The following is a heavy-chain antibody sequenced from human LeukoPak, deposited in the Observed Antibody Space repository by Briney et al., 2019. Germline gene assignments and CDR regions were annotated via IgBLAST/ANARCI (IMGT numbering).Heavy chain of an antibody. CDR2: IYTSGST. D-gene: IGHD3-9*01. CDR3: ARNGYDILTGDLGTWFDP. J-gene: IGHJ5*02. V-gene: IGHV4-61*02. CDR1: GGSISSGSYY. Sequence: KPSETLSLTCTVSGGSISSGSYYWSWIRQPAGKGLEWIGRIYTSGSTNYNPSLKSRVTISVDTSKNQFSLKLSSVTAADTAVYYCARNGYDILTGDLGTWFDPWGQGTLVTVSS.